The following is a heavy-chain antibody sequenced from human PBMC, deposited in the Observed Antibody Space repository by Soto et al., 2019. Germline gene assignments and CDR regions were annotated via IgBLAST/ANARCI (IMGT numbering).Heavy chain of an antibody. Sequence: QVQLVQSGAEVKKPGASVNVSCKASGYTFTVYYMHWVRQAPGQGLEWMGWINPKSGGTMYPQKFQVRVTMPWDTSISTAYMALTRLRSDDTAVYYCARDLAKGGGSAGFDYWGQGTLVTVSS. D-gene: IGHD1-26*01. CDR1: GYTFTVYY. CDR2: INPKSGGT. V-gene: IGHV1-2*02. CDR3: ARDLAKGGGSAGFDY. J-gene: IGHJ4*02.